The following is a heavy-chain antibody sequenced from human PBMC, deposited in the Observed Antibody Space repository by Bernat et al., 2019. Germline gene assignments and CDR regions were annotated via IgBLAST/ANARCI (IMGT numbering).Heavy chain of an antibody. CDR2: VNSDGSST. J-gene: IGHJ4*02. V-gene: IGHV3-74*01. D-gene: IGHD3-3*01. CDR3: ARRSYYDFWSGYYEPGTLDY. CDR1: GFTFSSYW. Sequence: EVQLVESGGGLVQPGGSLRLSCVASGFTFSSYWMHWVRQAPAKGLVWVSRVNSDGSSTSYADSVKGRFTISRDNAKNTLYLQMNSLGAEDTAVYYCARRSYYDFWSGYYEPGTLDYWGQGTLVTVSS.